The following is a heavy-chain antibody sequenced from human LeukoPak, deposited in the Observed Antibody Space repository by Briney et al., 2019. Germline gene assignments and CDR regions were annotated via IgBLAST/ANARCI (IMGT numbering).Heavy chain of an antibody. CDR1: GYTFTSYY. Sequence: GASVKVSCKASGYTFTSYYMHWVRQAPGQGLEWMGIINPSGGSTSYAQKFRGRVTMTRDTSTSTVYMELSSLRSEDTAVYYCARARTPYSSSSGPQYWGQGTLVTVSS. CDR2: INPSGGST. J-gene: IGHJ4*02. CDR3: ARARTPYSSSSGPQY. V-gene: IGHV1-46*01. D-gene: IGHD6-6*01.